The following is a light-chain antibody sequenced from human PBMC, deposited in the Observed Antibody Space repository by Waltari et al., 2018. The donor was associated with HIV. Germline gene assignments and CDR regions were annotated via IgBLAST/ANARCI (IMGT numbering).Light chain of an antibody. J-gene: IGLJ2*01. Sequence: QSALTQPPSASGSPGQSVTISCTGTSSDVGAYNYVPWFQQHPGKAPKLMIYYVTKRPSGVPDRFSGSKSGNTASLTVSGLQAEDEADYYCASHAGSKDVFGGGTRLTVL. CDR3: ASHAGSKDV. CDR1: SSDVGAYNY. CDR2: YVT. V-gene: IGLV2-8*01.